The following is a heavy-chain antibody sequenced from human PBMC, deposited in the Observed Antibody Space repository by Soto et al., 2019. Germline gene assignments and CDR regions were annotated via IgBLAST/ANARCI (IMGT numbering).Heavy chain of an antibody. Sequence: ASVKVSCKASGYTFTSYAMHWVRQAPGQRLEWMGWINAGNGNTKYSQKFQGRVTITRDTSASTAYMELSSLRPEDTAVYYCAKESLDYFDSGRFYAPAFDHWGQGTLGTVSS. V-gene: IGHV1-3*01. CDR1: GYTFTSYA. D-gene: IGHD3-10*01. J-gene: IGHJ4*02. CDR2: INAGNGNT. CDR3: AKESLDYFDSGRFYAPAFDH.